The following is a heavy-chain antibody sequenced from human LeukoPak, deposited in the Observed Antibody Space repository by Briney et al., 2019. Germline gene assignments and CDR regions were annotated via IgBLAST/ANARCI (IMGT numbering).Heavy chain of an antibody. D-gene: IGHD3-3*01. CDR2: INHSGST. CDR1: GGSFSGYR. Sequence: SETLSLTCAVYGGSFSGYRWSWIRQPPGKGLEWIGEINHSGSTNCNPSLKSRVTISVDTSKNQFSLKLSSVTAADTAVYYCARDITIFGVVQSPRGNMDVWGKGTTVTVSS. CDR3: ARDITIFGVVQSPRGNMDV. J-gene: IGHJ6*03. V-gene: IGHV4-34*01.